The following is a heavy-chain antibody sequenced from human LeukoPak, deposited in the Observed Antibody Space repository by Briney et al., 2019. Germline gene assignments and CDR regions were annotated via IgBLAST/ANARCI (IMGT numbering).Heavy chain of an antibody. CDR2: IYYSGSST. J-gene: IGHJ6*02. Sequence: SETLSLTCTVSGGSMSGFFWTWIRQPPGRELEWIGSIYYSGSSTKYNPSLKSRVTISVDTSKSQFSLKLNSATAADTAVYYCARTSRHFYGSGSRITPWPAGMDVWGQGTTVTVSS. V-gene: IGHV4-59*01. D-gene: IGHD3-10*01. CDR1: GGSMSGFF. CDR3: ARTSRHFYGSGSRITPWPAGMDV.